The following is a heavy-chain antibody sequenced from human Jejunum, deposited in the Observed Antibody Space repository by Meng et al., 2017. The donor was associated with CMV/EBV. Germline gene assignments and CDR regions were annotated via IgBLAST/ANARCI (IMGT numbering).Heavy chain of an antibody. CDR2: IYYSGSA. J-gene: IGHJ4*02. D-gene: IGHD1-1*01. V-gene: IGHV4-59*11. CDR1: GDSIRSHY. Sequence: VSGDSIRSHYRSWLRQPPGKGLEWMGYIYYSGSATYSPSLRSRITISVDTSKNQFSLNLRSVTAADTAMYFCARGLGHASNNSHDSWGQGTLVTVSS. CDR3: ARGLGHASNNSHDS.